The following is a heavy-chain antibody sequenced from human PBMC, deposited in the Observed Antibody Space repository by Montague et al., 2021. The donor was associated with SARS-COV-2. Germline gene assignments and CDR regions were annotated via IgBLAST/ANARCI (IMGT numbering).Heavy chain of an antibody. J-gene: IGHJ5*01. V-gene: IGHV4-39*07. CDR2: IYYSGST. D-gene: IGHD3-3*01. CDR3: ARGADYDFWSGYLWCKWFDP. Sequence: SETLSLTCSVSGGSFSSSCYYWGWIRQPPGKGPEWFGSIYYSGSTNYNPSLKSRVTISVDTSKKQFSLKLSSVTTADTAVYYCARGADYDFWSGYLWCKWFDPWGLGTTLTVPS. CDR1: GGSFSSSCYY.